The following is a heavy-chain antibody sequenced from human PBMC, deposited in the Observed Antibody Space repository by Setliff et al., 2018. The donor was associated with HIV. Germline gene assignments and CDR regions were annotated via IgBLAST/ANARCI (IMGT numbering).Heavy chain of an antibody. D-gene: IGHD2-21*01. V-gene: IGHV4-59*11. Sequence: KTSETLSLTCTVSGGSIRSHYWNWIRQSPGKGLEWIGYIHYRGSTNYNPSLKSRVIISVDMSKNQFSLKLTSVTAADTAVYYCARDFEASYCGGDCYSGWFDSWGQGILVTVPQ. J-gene: IGHJ5*01. CDR3: ARDFEASYCGGDCYSGWFDS. CDR2: IHYRGST. CDR1: GGSIRSHY.